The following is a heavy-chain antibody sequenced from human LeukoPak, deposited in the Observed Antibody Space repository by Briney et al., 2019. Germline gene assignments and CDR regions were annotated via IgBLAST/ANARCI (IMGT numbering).Heavy chain of an antibody. V-gene: IGHV3-23*01. J-gene: IGHJ4*02. CDR2: VSGSGTNT. CDR3: AKDVGLSIAARRAFDY. D-gene: IGHD6-6*01. CDR1: GFTFSSYA. Sequence: QPGGSLRLSCAASGFTFSSYAMTWVRQAPGKGLEWVSAVSGSGTNTYYADSVKGRFTIYRDNSRNTLYLQMNSLRAEDTAIYYCAKDVGLSIAARRAFDYWGRGTLVTVSS.